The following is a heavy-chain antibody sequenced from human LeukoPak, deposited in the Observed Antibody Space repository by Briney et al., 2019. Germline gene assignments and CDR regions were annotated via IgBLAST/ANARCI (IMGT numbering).Heavy chain of an antibody. CDR3: ARVRGVGTYGDYPYYFDY. CDR1: GFTFSSYW. V-gene: IGHV3-7*01. D-gene: IGHD4-17*01. CDR2: IKQDGSEK. Sequence: GGSLRLSCAASGFTFSSYWMSWVRQAPGKGLEWVANIKQDGSEKYYVDSVKGRFTISRDNAKNSLYLQMNSLRAEDTAVYYCARVRGVGTYGDYPYYFDYWGQGTLVTVSS. J-gene: IGHJ4*02.